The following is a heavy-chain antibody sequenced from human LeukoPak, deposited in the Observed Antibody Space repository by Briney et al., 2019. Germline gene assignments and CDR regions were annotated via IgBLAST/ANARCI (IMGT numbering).Heavy chain of an antibody. V-gene: IGHV4-59*01. Sequence: SETLSLTCTVSGGSISSYYWRWIRQPPGKGLEWVGDIYFSGTNNYNPPLKRRVTISVDTSEKQFSLKLRSVTAEDTAMYYCARGISDYYYYMDVWGKGTTVTVSS. CDR2: IYFSGTN. CDR1: GGSISSYY. J-gene: IGHJ6*03. CDR3: ARGISDYYYYMDV.